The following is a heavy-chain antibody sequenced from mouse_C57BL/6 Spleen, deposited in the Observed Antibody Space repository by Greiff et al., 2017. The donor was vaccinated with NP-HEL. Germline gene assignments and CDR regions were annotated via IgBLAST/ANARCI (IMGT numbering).Heavy chain of an antibody. CDR3: ARDLGGERDY. V-gene: IGHV5-17*01. CDR1: GFTFSDYG. CDR2: ISSGSSTI. D-gene: IGHD4-1*01. J-gene: IGHJ2*01. Sequence: EVQLQESGGGLVKPGGSLKLSCAASGFTFSDYGMHWVRQAPEKGLEWVAYISSGSSTIYYADTVKGRFTISRDNAKNTLFLQMTSLRSEDTAMYYCARDLGGERDYWGQGTTLTVSS.